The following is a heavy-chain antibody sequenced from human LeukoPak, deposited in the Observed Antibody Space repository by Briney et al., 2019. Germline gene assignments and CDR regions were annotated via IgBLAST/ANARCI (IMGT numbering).Heavy chain of an antibody. CDR1: GGSFSGYY. D-gene: IGHD2-2*01. CDR3: ARDSVVPAAMFDY. J-gene: IGHJ4*02. Sequence: SETLSLTCAVYGGSFSGYYWSWIRQPAGKGLEWIGRLYTSGSTNYNPSLKSRVTMSVDTSKNQFPLKLRSVTAADTAVYYCARDSVVPAAMFDYWGQGTLVTVSS. V-gene: IGHV4-4*07. CDR2: LYTSGST.